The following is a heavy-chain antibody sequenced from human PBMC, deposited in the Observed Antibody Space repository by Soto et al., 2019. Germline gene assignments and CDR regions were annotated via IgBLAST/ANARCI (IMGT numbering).Heavy chain of an antibody. CDR1: GGSISSSSYY. CDR2: IYYSGST. J-gene: IGHJ5*02. V-gene: IGHV4-39*01. D-gene: IGHD3-22*01. CDR3: ARPSYYYDSSGYPGINWFDP. Sequence: QLQLQESGPGLVKPSETLSLTCTVSGGSISSSSYYWGWIRQPPGKGLEWIGSIYYSGSTYYNPSPKSRFTISVDTSKNQFSLKLSSVTAADTAVYYCARPSYYYDSSGYPGINWFDPWGQGTLVTVSS.